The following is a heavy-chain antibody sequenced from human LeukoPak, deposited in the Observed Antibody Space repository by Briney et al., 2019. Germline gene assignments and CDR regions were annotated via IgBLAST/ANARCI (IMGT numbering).Heavy chain of an antibody. V-gene: IGHV4-39*01. CDR2: IYYTGST. J-gene: IGHJ4*02. CDR1: GSSITSVSHY. Sequence: TSETLSLTCTISGSSITSVSHYWGWIRKPPGKGLEWIGDIYYTGSTYYSPSLRSRVTMSVHTSENQFSLRLNSVTAVDTAVYYCARRWGNIVGVTYEYWGQGTLVPVSS. D-gene: IGHD3-16*01. CDR3: ARRWGNIVGVTYEY.